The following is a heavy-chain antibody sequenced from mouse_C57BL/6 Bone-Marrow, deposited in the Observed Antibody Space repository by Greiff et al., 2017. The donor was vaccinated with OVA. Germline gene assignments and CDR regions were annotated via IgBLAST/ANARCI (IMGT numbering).Heavy chain of an antibody. CDR1: GYTFTDYT. V-gene: IGHV1-62-2*01. CDR2: IYPGSGSI. J-gene: IGHJ2*01. Sequence: QVQLQQSGAELVKPGASVKLSCKASGYTFTDYTIHWVKKRSGQGLEWIGWIYPGSGSIKYNENFKDKATLTADKSSGTVYMGLSRLTSDDSAVYFCARHVQVGDGEVYYFDYWGQGTTVTVSS. CDR3: ARHVQVGDGEVYYFDY. D-gene: IGHD4-1*02.